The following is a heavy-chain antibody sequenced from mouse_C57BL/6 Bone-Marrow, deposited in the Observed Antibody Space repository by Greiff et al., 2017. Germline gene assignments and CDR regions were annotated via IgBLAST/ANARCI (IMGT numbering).Heavy chain of an antibody. Sequence: EVMLVESGGGLVQPGGSLKLSCAASGFTFSDYGMAWVRQAPRKGPEWVAFISNLAYSIYYADTVTGRFTISRENAKNTLYLEMSSLRSEDTAMYYCARHGTNDDYYAMDYWGQGTSVTVSS. CDR1: GFTFSDYG. D-gene: IGHD1-3*01. V-gene: IGHV5-15*01. J-gene: IGHJ4*01. CDR2: ISNLAYSI. CDR3: ARHGTNDDYYAMDY.